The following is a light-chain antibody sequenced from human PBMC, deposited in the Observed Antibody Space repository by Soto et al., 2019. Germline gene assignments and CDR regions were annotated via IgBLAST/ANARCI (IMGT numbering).Light chain of an antibody. J-gene: IGLJ1*01. V-gene: IGLV1-47*02. CDR2: SDI. CDR1: SSNIGRNY. CDR3: AAWDDSLSGYV. Sequence: QSVLTQPPSASGTPGQRVTISCSGSSSNIGRNYVYWYQQLPGTAPKLLIYSDIQRPSGVPDRFSGSKSGTSASLAISGLRSEDEAYYYCAAWDDSLSGYVFGTGTKLTVL.